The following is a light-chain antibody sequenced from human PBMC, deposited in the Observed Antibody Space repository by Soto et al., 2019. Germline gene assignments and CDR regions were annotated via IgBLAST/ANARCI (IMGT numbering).Light chain of an antibody. J-gene: IGKJ4*01. Sequence: IRLTQSPSSLSASTGDRVTITCRASQSISSYLNWYQQKPGKAPKLLIYAASSLQSGVPSRFSGSGSGTDFTITISSLQPEDFETYYCQQSYSTPLTFGGGTKVDI. CDR3: QQSYSTPLT. CDR2: AAS. V-gene: IGKV1-39*01. CDR1: QSISSY.